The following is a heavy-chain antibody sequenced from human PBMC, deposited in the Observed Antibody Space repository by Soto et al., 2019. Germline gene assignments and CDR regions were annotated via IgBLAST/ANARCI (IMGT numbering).Heavy chain of an antibody. J-gene: IGHJ4*02. Sequence: EVQLSESGGDLVQAGGSLRLSCAASGFTFSTYAMAWVRQAPGKGLQWVSVVSDSGSDTYYVDSVKGRFTISRDNSKNTLNLLMNSLRVDDTAIYYCAKGPAHVLREGPDYWGQGTLVTVSS. D-gene: IGHD3-16*01. CDR2: VSDSGSDT. CDR3: AKGPAHVLREGPDY. V-gene: IGHV3-23*01. CDR1: GFTFSTYA.